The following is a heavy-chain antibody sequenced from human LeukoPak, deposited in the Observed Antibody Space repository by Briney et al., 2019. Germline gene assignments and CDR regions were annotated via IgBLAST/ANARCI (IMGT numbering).Heavy chain of an antibody. D-gene: IGHD3-22*01. J-gene: IGHJ6*02. CDR2: ISAYNGST. Sequence: ASVKVSCKASGYTFTSYGISWVRQAPGQGLEWMGWISAYNGSTSYAQKFQGRVTMTRDTSTSTVYMELSSLRSEDTAVYYRARWWDDRSGYSYLYGMDVWGQGTTVTVSS. CDR1: GYTFTSYG. CDR3: ARWWDDRSGYSYLYGMDV. V-gene: IGHV1-18*01.